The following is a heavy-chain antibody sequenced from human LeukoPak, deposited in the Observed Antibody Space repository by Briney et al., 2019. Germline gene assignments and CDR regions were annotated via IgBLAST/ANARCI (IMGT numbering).Heavy chain of an antibody. CDR3: ARAWIAAAGDSPNWFDS. CDR2: ISAYNGNT. J-gene: IGHJ5*01. D-gene: IGHD6-13*01. Sequence: ASVKVSCKASGYTFTSYGISWVRQAPGQGLEWMGWISAYNGNTNYAQKLQGRVTMTTDTSTSTAYMELRSLRSDDTAVYYCARAWIAAAGDSPNWFDSWGQGTLVTVSS. V-gene: IGHV1-18*01. CDR1: GYTFTSYG.